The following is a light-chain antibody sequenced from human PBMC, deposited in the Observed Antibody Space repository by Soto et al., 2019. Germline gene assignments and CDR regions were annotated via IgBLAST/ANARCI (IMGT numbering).Light chain of an antibody. Sequence: EVVMTQSPATLSVSPGERATLSCRASQSVSSNLAWYQQKPGQAPRLLIYGASTRATGIPARFSGSGSGTEFTLTISSLHSEDFAVYYCQQYGRPSRTFGQGTKVEIK. J-gene: IGKJ1*01. CDR3: QQYGRPSRT. CDR2: GAS. CDR1: QSVSSN. V-gene: IGKV3-15*01.